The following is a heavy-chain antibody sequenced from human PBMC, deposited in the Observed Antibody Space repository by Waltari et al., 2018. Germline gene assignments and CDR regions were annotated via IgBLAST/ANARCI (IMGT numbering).Heavy chain of an antibody. J-gene: IGHJ4*02. CDR2: SNPSGGST. Sequence: QVQLVQSGAEVKKPGASVKVSCKASGYTFTSYYMHWVRQAPGQGLEWMGISNPSGGSTSYAQKFQGRVTMTRDTSTSTVYMELSSLRSEDTAVYYCARDGNYGDSSTCTFDYWGQGTLVTVSS. CDR1: GYTFTSYY. V-gene: IGHV1-46*01. CDR3: ARDGNYGDSSTCTFDY. D-gene: IGHD4-17*01.